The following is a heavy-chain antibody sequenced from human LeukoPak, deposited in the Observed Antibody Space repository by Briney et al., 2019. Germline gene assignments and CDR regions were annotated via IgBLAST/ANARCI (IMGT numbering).Heavy chain of an antibody. D-gene: IGHD6-25*01. J-gene: IGHJ4*02. CDR2: ISSSGSTI. CDR1: GFTFAGYE. CDR3: ARLRGSALDY. Sequence: GGSLRLSCAASGFTFAGYEMNWVRRAPGKGLEWVSYISSSGSTIYYADSVKGRFTISRDNAKNSLSLQMNSLRAEDTAVYFCARLRGSALDYWGQGALVTVSS. V-gene: IGHV3-48*03.